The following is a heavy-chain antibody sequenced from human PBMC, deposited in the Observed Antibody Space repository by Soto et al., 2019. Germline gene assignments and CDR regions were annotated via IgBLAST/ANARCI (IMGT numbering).Heavy chain of an antibody. Sequence: SETLSLTCTVSGGSISSGGYYWSWIRQHPGKGLEWIGYIYYSGSTYYNPSLKSRVTISVDTSKNQFSLKLSSVTAADTAVYYCASVGMITFGGVIXPDAFDIWGQGTMVTVSS. V-gene: IGHV4-31*03. CDR1: GGSISSGGYY. D-gene: IGHD3-16*02. CDR2: IYYSGST. CDR3: ASVGMITFGGVIXPDAFDI. J-gene: IGHJ3*02.